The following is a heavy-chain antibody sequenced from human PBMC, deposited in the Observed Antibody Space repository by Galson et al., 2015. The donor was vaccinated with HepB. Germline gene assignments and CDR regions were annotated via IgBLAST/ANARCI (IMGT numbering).Heavy chain of an antibody. CDR1: GFTFSSYS. CDR3: ARDRPHLLPVAELGRIDAFDI. J-gene: IGHJ3*02. V-gene: IGHV3-21*01. Sequence: SLRLSCAASGFTFSSYSMNWVRQAPGKGLEWVSSISSSSSYIYYADSVKGRFTISRDNAKNSLYLQMNSLRAEDTAVYYCARDRPHLLPVAELGRIDAFDIWGQGTMVTVSS. CDR2: ISSSSSYI. D-gene: IGHD6-19*01.